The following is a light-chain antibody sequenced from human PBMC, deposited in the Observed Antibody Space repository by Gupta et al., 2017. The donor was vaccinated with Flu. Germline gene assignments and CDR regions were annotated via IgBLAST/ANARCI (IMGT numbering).Light chain of an antibody. CDR2: KVS. CDR3: MQGTHWPPIT. J-gene: IGKJ5*01. V-gene: IGKV2-30*01. Sequence: DVVMTQSPLSLPVTLGQPASISCRSSQSLVYSDGNTFLSWFHQRPGQSPRRLIYKVSTRDSGVPDRFSGSGSVTDFTLNISRVETEDVGVYDCMQGTHWPPITFGQGTRLEIK. CDR1: QSLVYSDGNTF.